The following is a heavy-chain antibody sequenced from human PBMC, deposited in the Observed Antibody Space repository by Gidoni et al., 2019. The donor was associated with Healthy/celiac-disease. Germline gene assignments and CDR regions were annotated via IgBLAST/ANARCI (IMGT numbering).Heavy chain of an antibody. V-gene: IGHV3-21*01. CDR2: ISSSSSYI. Sequence: EVQLVESGAGLVKPGGSLRLSYAASGFTFSSYSMNWVRQAPAKGLEWVSSISSSSSYIYYADSVKGRFTISRDNAKNSLYLQMNSLRAEDTAVYYCARDGADIVAKMIDYWGQGTLVTVSS. D-gene: IGHD5-12*01. J-gene: IGHJ4*02. CDR1: GFTFSSYS. CDR3: ARDGADIVAKMIDY.